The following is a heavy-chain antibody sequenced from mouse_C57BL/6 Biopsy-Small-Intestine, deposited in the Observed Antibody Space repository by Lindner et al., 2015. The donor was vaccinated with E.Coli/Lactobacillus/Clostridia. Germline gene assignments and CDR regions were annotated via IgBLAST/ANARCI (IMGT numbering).Heavy chain of an antibody. Sequence: VQLQESGGGLVQPGGSLSLSCAASGFTFTDYYMSWVRQPPGKALEWLGFIRNKANGYTTEYSASVKGRFTISRDNSQSILYLQMNALRAEDSATYYCARSNDGYYDAMDYWGQGTSVTVSS. CDR1: GFTFTDYY. J-gene: IGHJ4*01. CDR2: IRNKANGYTT. V-gene: IGHV7-3*01. D-gene: IGHD2-3*01. CDR3: ARSNDGYYDAMDY.